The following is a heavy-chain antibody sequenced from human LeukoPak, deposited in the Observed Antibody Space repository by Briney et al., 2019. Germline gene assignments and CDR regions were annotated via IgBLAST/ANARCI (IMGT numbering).Heavy chain of an antibody. CDR3: ARGIGGSERDY. CDR1: GYTFTSYG. V-gene: IGHV1-8*02. CDR2: MNPNSGNT. Sequence: GASVTVSCTASGYTFTSYGISWVRQAPGQGLEWMGWMNPNSGNTGYAQKFQGRVTMTRNTSISTAYMELSSLRSEDTAVYYCARGIGGSERDYWGQGTLVTVSS. J-gene: IGHJ4*02. D-gene: IGHD2-15*01.